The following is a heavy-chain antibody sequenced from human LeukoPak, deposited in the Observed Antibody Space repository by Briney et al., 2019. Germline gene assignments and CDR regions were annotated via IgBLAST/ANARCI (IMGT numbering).Heavy chain of an antibody. V-gene: IGHV3-7*01. CDR1: GFTFSSYW. Sequence: PGGSLRLSCAASGFTFSSYWMSWVRQAPGKGLEWVANIKQDGSEKYYVDSVKGRFTISRDNAKNSLYLQMNSLRAEDTAVYYCARDRLYGSGSYYSWGQGTLVTVSS. J-gene: IGHJ4*02. D-gene: IGHD3-10*01. CDR3: ARDRLYGSGSYYS. CDR2: IKQDGSEK.